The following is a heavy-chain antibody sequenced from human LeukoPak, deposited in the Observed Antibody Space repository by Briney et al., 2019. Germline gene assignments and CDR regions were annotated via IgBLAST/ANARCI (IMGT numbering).Heavy chain of an antibody. CDR1: GFTFSSYS. CDR3: ARDKAWDKNMVALSH. Sequence: GGSLRLSCAASGFTFSSYSMDWVRQAPGKGLEWVSSISSSSSYIYYADSVKGRFTISRDNAKNSLYLQMNSLRAEDTAVYFCARDKAWDKNMVALSHWGQGTLVTVSS. V-gene: IGHV3-21*01. CDR2: ISSSSSYI. J-gene: IGHJ4*02. D-gene: IGHD2-15*01.